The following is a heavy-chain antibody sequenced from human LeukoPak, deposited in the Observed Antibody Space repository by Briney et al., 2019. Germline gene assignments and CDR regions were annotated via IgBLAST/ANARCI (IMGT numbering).Heavy chain of an antibody. CDR2: IHYSGST. V-gene: IGHV4-31*03. CDR1: GGSISSGGYY. D-gene: IGHD2-21*02. J-gene: IGHJ5*02. Sequence: SETLSLTCTVSGGSISSGGYYWSWIRQHPGKGLEWIGYIHYSGSTYYNPSLKSRVTISVDTSKNQFSLKLGSVTAADTAVYYCARVRGDWTVGWFDPWGQGTLVTVSS. CDR3: ARVRGDWTVGWFDP.